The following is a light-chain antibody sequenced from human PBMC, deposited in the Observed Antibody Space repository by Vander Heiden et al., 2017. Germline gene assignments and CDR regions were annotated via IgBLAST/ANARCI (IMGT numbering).Light chain of an antibody. V-gene: IGKV3-20*01. CDR2: GAS. Sequence: EIVLTQSPGTLSLSPGARAPLSCRASQSVSSSYLAWYQQKPGQAPRLLIYGASSRATGIPDRFSGSGSGTDFTLTISRLEPEDFAVYYCQQYGSSPLYTFGQGTKLEIK. CDR1: QSVSSSY. J-gene: IGKJ2*01. CDR3: QQYGSSPLYT.